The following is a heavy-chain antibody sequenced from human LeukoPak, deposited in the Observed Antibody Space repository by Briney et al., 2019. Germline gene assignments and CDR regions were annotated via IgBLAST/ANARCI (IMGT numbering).Heavy chain of an antibody. V-gene: IGHV1-8*01. CDR2: MNPNSGNT. Sequence: ASVKVSCKASGYTFTSYDINWVRQATGQGLEWRGWMNPNSGNTGYAQKLPGRATLTRNTSISTAYIALSSLRSEDTAVYYCATGNSAYRDAFDIWGQGTMVTVSS. D-gene: IGHD5-12*01. CDR1: GYTFTSYD. CDR3: ATGNSAYRDAFDI. J-gene: IGHJ3*02.